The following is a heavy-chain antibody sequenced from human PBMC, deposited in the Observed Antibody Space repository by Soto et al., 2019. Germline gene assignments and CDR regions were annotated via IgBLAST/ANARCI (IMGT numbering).Heavy chain of an antibody. V-gene: IGHV4-34*01. CDR2: VKDGGHT. J-gene: IGHJ4*02. Sequence: QVQLQQWGAGLLKPSETLSLNCAVTGGSLSGYYWSWIRQPPGKGLEWIGEVKDGGHTNYSPSLIGRFTISSDTSNNQFPLRLNSVTAADTGVYYCARGQEGVVATHWDQGSLVTVSS. CDR3: ARGQEGVVATH. D-gene: IGHD5-12*01. CDR1: GGSLSGYY.